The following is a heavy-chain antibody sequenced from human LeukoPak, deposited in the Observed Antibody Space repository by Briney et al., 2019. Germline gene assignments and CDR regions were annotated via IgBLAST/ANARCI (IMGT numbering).Heavy chain of an antibody. V-gene: IGHV3-15*01. J-gene: IGHJ4*02. CDR2: IKSKSDGGTI. CDR3: TTDLDY. CDR1: GFIFRDVW. Sequence: GGSLRLSCAGSGFIFRDVWMSWVRQAPGKGLEWVGRIKSKSDGGTIDYAAPVKGRVTMSRDDSKKTFSLEMNNLKTDDTGVYYCTTDLDYWGQGTLVTVSS.